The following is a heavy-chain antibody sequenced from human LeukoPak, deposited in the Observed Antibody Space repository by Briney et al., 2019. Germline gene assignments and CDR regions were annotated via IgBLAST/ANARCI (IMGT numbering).Heavy chain of an antibody. D-gene: IGHD3-22*01. J-gene: IGHJ4*02. CDR1: GFIFCNYG. CDR3: ARAYFYDVSVTPDY. CDR2: IWYDGSNG. Sequence: GGSLRLSCVASGFIFCNYGMHWVRQAPGKGLEWVAVIWYDGSNGYYADSVKGRFTVSRDTSKNTLYLQMNSLRAEDTAVYYCARAYFYDVSVTPDYWGQGTLVTVSS. V-gene: IGHV3-33*01.